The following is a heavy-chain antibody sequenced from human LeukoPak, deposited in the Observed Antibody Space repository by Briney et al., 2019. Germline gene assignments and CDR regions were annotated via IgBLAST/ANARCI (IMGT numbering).Heavy chain of an antibody. J-gene: IGHJ4*02. D-gene: IGHD3-22*01. CDR2: IKQDGSEK. V-gene: IGHV3-7*01. CDR3: ARDHYDSSGYFGVIPNYFDY. Sequence: ASVKVSCKASGGTFSSYAISWVRQAPGKGLEWVANIKQDGSEKYYVDSVKGRFTISRDNAKNSLYLQMNSLRAEDTAVYYCARDHYDSSGYFGVIPNYFDYWGQGTLVTVSS. CDR1: GGTFSSYA.